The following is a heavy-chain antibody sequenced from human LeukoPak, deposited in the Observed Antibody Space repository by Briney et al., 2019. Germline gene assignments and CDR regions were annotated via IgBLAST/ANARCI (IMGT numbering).Heavy chain of an antibody. Sequence: PGGSLRLSCALSGVSLSRYWTSAGRQAPGEGRGWVAKITIVVSEKYYMGPVKGRFTISRDNAKNSLYLQRNSLRADDTAVYYCARGSGYDPLYYFDYWGQGTLVTVSS. CDR2: ITIVVSEK. J-gene: IGHJ4*02. CDR3: ARGSGYDPLYYFDY. D-gene: IGHD5-12*01. V-gene: IGHV3-7*01. CDR1: GVSLSRYW.